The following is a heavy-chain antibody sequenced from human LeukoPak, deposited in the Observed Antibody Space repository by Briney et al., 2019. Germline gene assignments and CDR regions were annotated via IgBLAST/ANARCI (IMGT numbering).Heavy chain of an antibody. J-gene: IGHJ4*02. CDR2: IKQDGSEK. CDR3: AREFGKVTGTRYFDY. CDR1: GFTVSSYW. D-gene: IGHD2-2*01. Sequence: GGALRLSCAASGFTVSSYWMSWVRQAPGKGVEWVANIKQDGSEKYYVDSVKGRFTISRDNAKNSLYLQMNSLRAEDTAVYYCAREFGKVTGTRYFDYWGQGTLVTVSS. V-gene: IGHV3-7*01.